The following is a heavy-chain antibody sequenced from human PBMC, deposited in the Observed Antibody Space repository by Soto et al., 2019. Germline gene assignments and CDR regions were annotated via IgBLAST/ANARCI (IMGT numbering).Heavy chain of an antibody. CDR1: GASISSSRYY. V-gene: IGHV4-39*01. D-gene: IGHD3-10*01. J-gene: IGHJ5*01. CDR3: ARVSQWFGERITENWFDA. CDR2: RYSPEGS. Sequence: PSETLSLTCTVSGASISSSRYYWGWILHPPGKGLEWIGTRYSPEGSYYNPSLKSRVTISVDTSKKQLSLRLSSVTAADRAVYYSARVSQWFGERITENWFDAWGPGSLVTAS.